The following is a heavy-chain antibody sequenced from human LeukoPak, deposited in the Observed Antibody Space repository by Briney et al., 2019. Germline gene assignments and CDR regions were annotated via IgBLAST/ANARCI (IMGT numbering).Heavy chain of an antibody. CDR3: ARECGLYSSSQPHNWFDP. CDR2: INPSGGST. Sequence: ASVKVSCTASGGTFSSYAISWVRQAPGQGLEWMGIINPSGGSTSYAQKFQGRVTMTRDMSTSTVYMELSSLRSEDTAVYYCARECGLYSSSQPHNWFDPWGQGTLVTVSS. D-gene: IGHD6-6*01. V-gene: IGHV1-46*01. CDR1: GGTFSSYA. J-gene: IGHJ5*02.